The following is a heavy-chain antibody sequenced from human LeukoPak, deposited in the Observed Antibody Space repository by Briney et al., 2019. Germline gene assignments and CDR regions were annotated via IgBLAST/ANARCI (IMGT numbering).Heavy chain of an antibody. V-gene: IGHV4-59*01. Sequence: PSETLSLTCTVSGGSISSYYWSWIRQPPGKVLEWIGYIYYSGTTYSNPSLKSRVTISLDTSKSQFSLKLSSVTAADTAVYYCARGSAVTTYDAFDIWGQGTMVTVAS. CDR2: IYYSGTT. CDR3: ARGSAVTTYDAFDI. J-gene: IGHJ3*02. D-gene: IGHD4-17*01. CDR1: GGSISSYY.